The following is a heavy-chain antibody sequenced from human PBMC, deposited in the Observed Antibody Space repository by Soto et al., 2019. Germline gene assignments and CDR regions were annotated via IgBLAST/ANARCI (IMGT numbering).Heavy chain of an antibody. D-gene: IGHD4-4*01. CDR2: IWYDGSNK. Sequence: GGSLRLSCAASGFTFSSYGMHWVRQAPGKGLEWVAVIWYDGSNKYYADAVKGRFTISRDNSKNTLYLQMNSLRAEDTAVSYCARSPMTTGLYYYYYGMDVWGQGTTVTVSS. CDR3: ARSPMTTGLYYYYYGMDV. V-gene: IGHV3-33*01. J-gene: IGHJ6*02. CDR1: GFTFSSYG.